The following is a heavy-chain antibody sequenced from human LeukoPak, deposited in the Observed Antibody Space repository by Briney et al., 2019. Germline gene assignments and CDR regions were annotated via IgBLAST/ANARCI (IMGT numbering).Heavy chain of an antibody. V-gene: IGHV1-69*06. CDR3: ARDQATVTTRSRWFDP. CDR1: GGTFSSYA. J-gene: IGHJ5*02. Sequence: SVKVSCKASGGTFSSYAISWVRQAPGQGLEWMGRIIPIFGTANYAQKFQGRVTITADKSTSTAYMELSSLRSEDTAAYYCARDQATVTTRSRWFDPWGQGTPVTVSS. D-gene: IGHD4-17*01. CDR2: IIPIFGTA.